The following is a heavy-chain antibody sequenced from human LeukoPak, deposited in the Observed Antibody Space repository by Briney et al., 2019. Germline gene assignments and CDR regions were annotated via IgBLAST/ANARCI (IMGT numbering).Heavy chain of an antibody. Sequence: QPGGSLRLSCGASGFNFNNYGMHWVRQAPGKGLEWVAVISYDGSDEYYADSVKGRFTISRDNSKKTLDLQMNSLRPEDTAVYYCARAELDFDWRDAYYYGMDVWGQGTTVTVSS. J-gene: IGHJ6*02. CDR3: ARAELDFDWRDAYYYGMDV. CDR1: GFNFNNYG. CDR2: ISYDGSDE. V-gene: IGHV3-30*03. D-gene: IGHD3-9*01.